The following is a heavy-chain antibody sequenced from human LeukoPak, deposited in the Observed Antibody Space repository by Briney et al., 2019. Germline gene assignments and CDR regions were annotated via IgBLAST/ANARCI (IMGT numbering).Heavy chain of an antibody. J-gene: IGHJ1*01. CDR3: ARAPSEIGGYYPEYFRH. Sequence: GGSLRLSCAASGFTFSSYWTHWVRQAPGKGLVWVSRTKSDGSTNYADSVKGRFTISRDNAKNTVSLQMNSLRAEDTGVYYCARAPSEIGGYYPEYFRHWGQGTLVTVSS. V-gene: IGHV3-74*01. D-gene: IGHD3-22*01. CDR1: GFTFSSYW. CDR2: TKSDGST.